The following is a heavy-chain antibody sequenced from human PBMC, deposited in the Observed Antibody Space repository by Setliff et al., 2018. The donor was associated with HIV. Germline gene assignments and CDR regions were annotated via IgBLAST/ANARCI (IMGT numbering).Heavy chain of an antibody. D-gene: IGHD3-22*01. V-gene: IGHV4-30-4*08. J-gene: IGHJ4*02. CDR1: GGSISSGDYY. CDR2: IYYSGST. Sequence: KPSETLSLTCTVSGGSISSGDYYWSWIRQPPGKGLEWIGYIYYSGSTYYNPSLNSRVTISVDASKNQFSLKLSSVTAADTAVYYCASLPPLYDSSGYYFDYWGQGTLVTVSS. CDR3: ASLPPLYDSSGYYFDY.